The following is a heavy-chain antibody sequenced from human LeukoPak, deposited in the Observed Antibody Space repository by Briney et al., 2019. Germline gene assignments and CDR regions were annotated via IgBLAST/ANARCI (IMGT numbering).Heavy chain of an antibody. D-gene: IGHD2-2*01. CDR2: ISYDGSNK. CDR1: GFTFSSYA. Sequence: GTSLRLSCAASGFTFSSYAMHWVRQAPGKGLEWVAVISYDGSNKYYADSVKGRFTISRDNSKNTLYLQMNSLRAEDTAVYYCARDQIKDSTSWLGNFDYWGQGTLVTVSS. V-gene: IGHV3-30*04. J-gene: IGHJ4*02. CDR3: ARDQIKDSTSWLGNFDY.